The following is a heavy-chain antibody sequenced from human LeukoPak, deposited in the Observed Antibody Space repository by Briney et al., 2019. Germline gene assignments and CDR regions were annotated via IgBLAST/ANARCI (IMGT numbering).Heavy chain of an antibody. D-gene: IGHD4-17*01. J-gene: IGHJ4*02. CDR3: ARYGDYVTRFDY. CDR1: GYTFTGYY. CDR2: INPNSGGT. Sequence: ASVKVSCKGSGYTFTGYYMHWVRQAPGQGLEWMGRINPNSGGTNYAQKFQGRVTMTRDTSISTAYMELSRLRSDDTAVYYCARYGDYVTRFDYWGQGTLVTVSS. V-gene: IGHV1-2*06.